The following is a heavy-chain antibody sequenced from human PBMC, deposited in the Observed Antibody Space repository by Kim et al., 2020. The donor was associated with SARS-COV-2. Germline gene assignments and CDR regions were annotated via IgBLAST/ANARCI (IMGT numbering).Heavy chain of an antibody. CDR3: TRLRDDLLTGYDY. Sequence: AFAASLKGRFTISRDDPKNTAYLQMDSLKTEDTAVYFCTRLRDDLLTGYDYWGQGTLVTVSS. D-gene: IGHD3-9*01. J-gene: IGHJ4*02. V-gene: IGHV3-73*01.